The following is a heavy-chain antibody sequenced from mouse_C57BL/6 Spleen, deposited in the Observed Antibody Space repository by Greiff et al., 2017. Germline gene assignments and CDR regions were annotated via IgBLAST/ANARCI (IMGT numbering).Heavy chain of an antibody. Sequence: VKLMESGAELVKPGASVKISCKASGYTFTDYYINWVKQRPGQGLEWIGKIGPGSGSTYYNEKFKGKATLTADKSSSTAYMQLSSLTSEDSAVYFCARLPIPNYYGSSYGYFDVWGTGTTVTVSS. CDR2: IGPGSGST. CDR1: GYTFTDYY. CDR3: ARLPIPNYYGSSYGYFDV. D-gene: IGHD1-1*01. J-gene: IGHJ1*03. V-gene: IGHV1-77*01.